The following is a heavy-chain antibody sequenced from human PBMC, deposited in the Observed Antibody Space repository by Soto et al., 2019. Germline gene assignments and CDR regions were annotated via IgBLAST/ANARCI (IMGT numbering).Heavy chain of an antibody. CDR2: IKQDGSEK. D-gene: IGHD1-1*01. CDR1: GFTFSNFW. J-gene: IGHJ6*02. V-gene: IGHV3-7*01. Sequence: EVQLVESGGGLVQPGGSLRLSCAASGFTFSNFWMTWVRQAPGKGLEWVATIKQDGSEKHYVDSVKGRFSISRDNAKNSLDLQMNNQRVEDTAVYSCARDSPEMAGTYYHYGMDVWGRGTTITVSS. CDR3: ARDSPEMAGTYYHYGMDV.